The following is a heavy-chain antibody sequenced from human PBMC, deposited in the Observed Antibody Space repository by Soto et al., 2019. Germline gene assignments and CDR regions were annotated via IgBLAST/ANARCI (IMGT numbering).Heavy chain of an antibody. D-gene: IGHD3-3*01. V-gene: IGHV1-18*01. CDR1: GYTFTSYG. CDR2: ISAYNGNT. CDR3: AINSNYDIWSGYNWFDR. Sequence: ASVKVSCKASGYTFTSYGISWVRQAPGQGLEWMGWISAYNGNTNYAQKLQGRVTMTTDTSTGTAYTELSSLRADDTAVYYCAINSNYDIWSGYNWFDRWGQGTLDTVSS. J-gene: IGHJ5*02.